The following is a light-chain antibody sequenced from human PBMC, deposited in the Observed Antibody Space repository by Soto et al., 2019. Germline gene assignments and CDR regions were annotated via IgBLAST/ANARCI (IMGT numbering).Light chain of an antibody. Sequence: DIQMTQSPYTLSGSVGDRVTITCRASQTISSWLAWYQQKPGKAPKLLIYKASTLKSGVPSRFSGSGSGTEFTLTISSLQPDDFATYYCQHYNSYPITFGQGTRLEIK. CDR1: QTISSW. J-gene: IGKJ5*01. CDR3: QHYNSYPIT. CDR2: KAS. V-gene: IGKV1-5*03.